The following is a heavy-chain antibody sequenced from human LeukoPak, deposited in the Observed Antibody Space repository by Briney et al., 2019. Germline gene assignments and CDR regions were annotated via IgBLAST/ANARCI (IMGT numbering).Heavy chain of an antibody. J-gene: IGHJ5*02. CDR2: INHSGST. D-gene: IGHD6-6*01. CDR3: ARAGIAARGWFDP. V-gene: IGHV4-34*01. CDR1: GGSFSGYY. Sequence: SETLSLTCAVYGGSFSGYYWSWIRQPPGKGLEWIGEINHSGSTNYNPSLKSRVTISVDTSKNQFSLKLSSVTAADTAVYYCARAGIAARGWFDPWGQGTLVTVSS.